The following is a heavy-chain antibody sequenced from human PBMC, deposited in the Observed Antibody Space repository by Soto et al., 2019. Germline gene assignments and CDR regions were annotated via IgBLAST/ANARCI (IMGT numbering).Heavy chain of an antibody. CDR2: ISYDGSNK. D-gene: IGHD3-10*01. J-gene: IGHJ5*02. CDR3: ARAGSGSYLEDLRFHP. V-gene: IGHV3-30-3*01. CDR1: GFTFSSYA. Sequence: GGSLRLSCAASGFTFSSYAMHWVRQAPGKGLEWVAVISYDGSNKYYADSVKGRFTISRDNSKNTLYLQMNSLRAEDTAVYYCARAGSGSYLEDLRFHPWGQGSLVTVSS.